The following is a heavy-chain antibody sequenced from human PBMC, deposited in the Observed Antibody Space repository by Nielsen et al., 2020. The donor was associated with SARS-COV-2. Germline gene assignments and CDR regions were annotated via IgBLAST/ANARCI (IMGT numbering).Heavy chain of an antibody. CDR2: ISYDGSNK. CDR3: ARGGGYCSSTSCYLVKDYYYYGMDV. Sequence: GESLKISCAASGFTFSSYAMHWVRQAPGKGLEWVAVISYDGSNKYYADSVKGRFTISRDNSKNTLYLQMNSLRAEDTAVYYCARGGGYCSSTSCYLVKDYYYYGMDVWGQGTTVTVSS. CDR1: GFTFSSYA. D-gene: IGHD2-2*01. V-gene: IGHV3-30-3*01. J-gene: IGHJ6*02.